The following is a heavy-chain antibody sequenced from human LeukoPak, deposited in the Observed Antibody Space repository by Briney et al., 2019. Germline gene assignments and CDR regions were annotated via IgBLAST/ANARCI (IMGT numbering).Heavy chain of an antibody. CDR1: GFTFSSYA. Sequence: GGSLRLSCAASGFTFSSYAMSWVRQAPGKGLEWVSAISGSGGSTYYADSVKGRFTISRDNSKNTLYLQMNSLRAEDTAVYYCAKRDYYGSGSYYNFHYFDYWGQGTLVTVSS. V-gene: IGHV3-23*01. J-gene: IGHJ4*02. CDR3: AKRDYYGSGSYYNFHYFDY. CDR2: ISGSGGST. D-gene: IGHD3-10*01.